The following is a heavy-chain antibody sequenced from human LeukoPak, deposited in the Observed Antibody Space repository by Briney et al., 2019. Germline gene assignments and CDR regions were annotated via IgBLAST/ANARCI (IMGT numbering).Heavy chain of an antibody. CDR2: IYYSGST. Sequence: SETLSLTCTVSGGSISSSSYYWGWIRQPPGKGLEWIGSIYYSGSTYYNPSLKSRVTISVDTSKNQFSLKLSSVTAADTAVYYCGALDIVVVPAAPHAFDIWAKGQWSPSLQ. D-gene: IGHD2-2*03. CDR1: GGSISSSSYY. CDR3: GALDIVVVPAAPHAFDI. V-gene: IGHV4-39*01. J-gene: IGHJ3*02.